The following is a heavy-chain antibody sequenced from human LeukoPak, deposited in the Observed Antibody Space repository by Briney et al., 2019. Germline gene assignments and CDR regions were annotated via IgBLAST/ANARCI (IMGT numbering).Heavy chain of an antibody. CDR1: GFSFSSYW. Sequence: GGSLRLSCAASGFSFSSYWMTWVRQAPGKGLEWVAVISYDGSNQYYADSVKGRFTISRDNSKNTLYLQMNSLRAEDTAVYYCARQGIHLWFDFWGQGTLVTVSS. D-gene: IGHD5-18*01. J-gene: IGHJ4*02. CDR2: ISYDGSNQ. V-gene: IGHV3-30-3*01. CDR3: ARQGIHLWFDF.